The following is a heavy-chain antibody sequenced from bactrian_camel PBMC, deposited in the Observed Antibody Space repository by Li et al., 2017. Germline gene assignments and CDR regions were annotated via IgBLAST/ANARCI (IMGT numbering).Heavy chain of an antibody. V-gene: IGHV3S53*01. D-gene: IGHD3*01. CDR2: IDSDGRT. Sequence: VQLAESGGGSVQAGESLRLSCVVSGYRYSTYCMGWFRQVPGNEREPLASIDSDGRTGVADSVKGRFTISQDGAKNTLYLHMNNLKPEDTAMYHCAASGGQLGRWCYEFPVNWVSWLYNWGQGTQVTVS. J-gene: IGHJ4*01. CDR3: AASGGQLGRWCYEFPVNWVSWLYN. CDR1: GYRYSTYC.